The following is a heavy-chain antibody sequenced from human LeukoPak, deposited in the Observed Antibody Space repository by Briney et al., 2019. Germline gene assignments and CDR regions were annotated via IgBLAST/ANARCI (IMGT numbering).Heavy chain of an antibody. CDR2: IYHNGNT. Sequence: SETLSLTCSVSGSSISSGYYWGWIRQPPGTGLEWIGNIYHNGNTYYNPSYTPSLKSRVTISVDTSKNQFSLKLSSVTAADTAVYYCARVFGGYSYGLTFDYWGQGTLVTVSS. CDR3: ARVFGGYSYGLTFDY. J-gene: IGHJ4*02. D-gene: IGHD5-18*01. CDR1: GSSISSGYY. V-gene: IGHV4-38-2*02.